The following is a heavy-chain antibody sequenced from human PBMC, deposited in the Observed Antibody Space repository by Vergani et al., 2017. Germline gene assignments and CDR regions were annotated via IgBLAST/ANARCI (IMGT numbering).Heavy chain of an antibody. D-gene: IGHD5-24*01. V-gene: IGHV7-4-1*02. J-gene: IGHJ4*02. CDR2: INTNTGNT. CDR1: GYTLSRYS. Sequence: QVQLVQSGSELEKPGASVKVSCKASGYTLSRYSIYGVRQAPGQGLEWMGWINTNTGNTAYAQGFRGRFVFSLDTSVNTAYLQINNLKSDDTAVYYCAKDTLEAVYFDYLGQGTLVTVSS. CDR3: AKDTLEAVYFDY.